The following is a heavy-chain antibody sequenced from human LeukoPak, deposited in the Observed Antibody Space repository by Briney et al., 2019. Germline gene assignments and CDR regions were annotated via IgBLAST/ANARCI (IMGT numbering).Heavy chain of an antibody. J-gene: IGHJ5*02. D-gene: IGHD3-10*01. CDR3: ARASMVRGVRRLNSFDP. CDR2: IWYDGSNK. CDR1: GFTFSSYG. V-gene: IGHV3-33*01. Sequence: PGRSLRLSCAASGFTFSSYGMHWVRQAPVKGLEWVAVIWYDGSNKYYADSVKGRFTISRDNSKNTLYLQMNSLRAEDTAVYYCARASMVRGVRRLNSFDPWGQGTLVTVSS.